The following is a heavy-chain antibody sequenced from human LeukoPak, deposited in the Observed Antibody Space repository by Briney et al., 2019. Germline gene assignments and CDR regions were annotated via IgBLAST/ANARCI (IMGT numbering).Heavy chain of an antibody. CDR3: AKVGVVVTAIDY. D-gene: IGHD3-22*01. Sequence: GGSLRLSCAASGFTFSSYAMSWVRQAPGRGLEWVSAISGSGGSTYYADSVKGRFTISRDNSKNTLYLQMNSLRAEDTAVYYCAKVGVVVTAIDYWGQGTLVTVSS. CDR1: GFTFSSYA. V-gene: IGHV3-23*01. J-gene: IGHJ4*02. CDR2: ISGSGGST.